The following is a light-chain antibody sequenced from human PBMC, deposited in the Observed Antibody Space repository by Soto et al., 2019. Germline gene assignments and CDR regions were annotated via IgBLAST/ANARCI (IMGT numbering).Light chain of an antibody. V-gene: IGKV3-11*01. CDR3: QQRCNCPCLT. Sequence: EIVLRQSPGTLSLSPGARATLSCRASRSVNNYLAWYQQRPGQAPRLLIYDASNSATAIPASFSGSGSWTDFTVTISSLQAEDCAVYYCQQRCNCPCLTVGGGTRVEIK. CDR1: RSVNNY. J-gene: IGKJ4*01. CDR2: DAS.